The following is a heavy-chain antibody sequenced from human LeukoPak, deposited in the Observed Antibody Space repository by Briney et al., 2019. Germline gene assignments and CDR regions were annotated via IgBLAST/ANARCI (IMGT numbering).Heavy chain of an antibody. Sequence: ETLSLTCTVSGGSISSYYCSWIRQPPGKGLEWVSAISGSGVGTNYADSVKGRFTISRDNSKNTLYLQMNSLRAEDMAVYYCAKNGRDDHDKYFFDFWGQGTQVTVSS. D-gene: IGHD3-9*01. J-gene: IGHJ4*02. V-gene: IGHV3-23*01. CDR3: AKNGRDDHDKYFFDF. CDR1: GGSISSYY. CDR2: ISGSGVGT.